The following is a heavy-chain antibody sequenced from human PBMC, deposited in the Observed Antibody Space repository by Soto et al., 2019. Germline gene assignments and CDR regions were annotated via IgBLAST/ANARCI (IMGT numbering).Heavy chain of an antibody. D-gene: IGHD4-17*01. CDR3: ARNPRDYGGNAPYFDY. J-gene: IGHJ4*02. CDR1: GAPITWGDYS. Sequence: SETLSLTCAISGAPITWGDYSWSWVRQPPGKGLEWIGEIYHSGSTNYNPSLKSRVTISVDKSKNQFSLKLSSVTAADTAVYYCARNPRDYGGNAPYFDYWGQGTLVTVSS. V-gene: IGHV4-4*02. CDR2: IYHSGST.